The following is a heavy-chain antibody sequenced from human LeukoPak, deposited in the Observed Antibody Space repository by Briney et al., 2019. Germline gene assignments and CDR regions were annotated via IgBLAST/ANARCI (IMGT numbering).Heavy chain of an antibody. V-gene: IGHV4-4*07. CDR1: GGSISSYY. CDR2: IYTSGST. D-gene: IGHD2-2*01. J-gene: IGHJ6*03. Sequence: PSETLSLTCTASGGSISSYYWSWIRQPAGKGLEWIGRIYTSGSTNYNPSLKSRVTMSVDTSKNQFSLKLSSVTAADTAVYYCARLVPAARGNYYYYMDVWGKGTTVTISS. CDR3: ARLVPAARGNYYYYMDV.